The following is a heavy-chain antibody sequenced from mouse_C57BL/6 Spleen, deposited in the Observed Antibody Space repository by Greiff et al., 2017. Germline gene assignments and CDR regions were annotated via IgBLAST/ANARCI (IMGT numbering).Heavy chain of an antibody. V-gene: IGHV5-9-1*02. CDR3: TGDWSNYPFAY. Sequence: EVKVVESGEGLVKPGGSLTLSCAASGFTFSSYAMSWVRQTPEKRLEWVAYISSGGDYIYYADTVKGRFTISRDNARNTLYLHMSSLESEDTAMYYCTGDWSNYPFAYWGQGTLVTVSA. J-gene: IGHJ3*01. D-gene: IGHD2-5*01. CDR1: GFTFSSYA. CDR2: ISSGGDYI.